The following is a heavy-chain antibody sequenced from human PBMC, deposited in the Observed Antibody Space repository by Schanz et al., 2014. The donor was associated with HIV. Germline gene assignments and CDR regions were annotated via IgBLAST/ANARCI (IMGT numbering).Heavy chain of an antibody. Sequence: EVQLLESGGGLVQPGGSVRLSCAASGFTFSIYAMSWVRQAPGKGLEWISAISANGEGTDYAHSVMGRFTISRDNRENTLSLQMNSLRAEDTAVYYCSRAFYSDSGSFCSVAPWGQGTLVTVSS. D-gene: IGHD3-10*01. CDR1: GFTFSIYA. V-gene: IGHV3-23*01. CDR2: ISANGEGT. CDR3: SRAFYSDSGSFCSVAP. J-gene: IGHJ5*02.